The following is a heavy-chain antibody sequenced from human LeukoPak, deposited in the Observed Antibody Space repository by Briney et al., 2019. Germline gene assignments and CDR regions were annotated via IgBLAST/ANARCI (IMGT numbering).Heavy chain of an antibody. Sequence: PSETLSLTCTVSGYSISSGYYWGWIRQPPGKGLEWIGSIYHSGSTYYNPSLKSRVTISVDTSKNQFSLKLSSVTAADTAVYYCARVGVRFGEMDYFDYWGQGTLVTVSS. CDR3: ARVGVRFGEMDYFDY. J-gene: IGHJ4*02. D-gene: IGHD3-10*01. CDR1: GYSISSGYY. V-gene: IGHV4-38-2*02. CDR2: IYHSGST.